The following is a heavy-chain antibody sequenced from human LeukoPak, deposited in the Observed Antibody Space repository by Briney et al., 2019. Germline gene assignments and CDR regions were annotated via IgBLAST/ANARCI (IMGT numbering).Heavy chain of an antibody. CDR2: IYSSGST. D-gene: IGHD6-19*01. CDR3: ARPRSSSGWDGDFDY. V-gene: IGHV4-4*07. Sequence: SETLSLTCTDSGGSISNYYWSWIRQPAGKGLEWIGRIYSSGSTNYNPSLKSRVTMSVETSKNQFSLKLGSVTAADTAMYYCARPRSSSGWDGDFDYWGQGTLVTVSS. J-gene: IGHJ4*02. CDR1: GGSISNYY.